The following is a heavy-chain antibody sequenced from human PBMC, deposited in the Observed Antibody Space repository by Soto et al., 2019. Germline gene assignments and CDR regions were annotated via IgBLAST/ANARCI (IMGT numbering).Heavy chain of an antibody. V-gene: IGHV1-69*06. D-gene: IGHD2-15*01. CDR1: AGTFNNYA. J-gene: IGHJ6*02. CDR2: TIPLFSTS. Sequence: QEQLVQSGPEVKKPGSSVTVSCKASAGTFNNYAICWVRQAPGQGLEWMGGTIPLFSTSSYAQKFQGRVTITADKSTSTVYMQMRNLKSEDTALYYCASAGGRPYYYYGMDVWGQWTTVTV. CDR3: ASAGGRPYYYYGMDV.